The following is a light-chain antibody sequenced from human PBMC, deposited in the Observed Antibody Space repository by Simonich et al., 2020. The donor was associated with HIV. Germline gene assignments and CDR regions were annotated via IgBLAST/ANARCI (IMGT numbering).Light chain of an antibody. Sequence: DIVMTQSPDSLAVSLGDRATINCKSSQSVLYSSNNKNYLAWYQQKPGHPPKLLIYWASTREAGVPDRFSGSGSGTDFTLTISSLQAEDVAVYYCQQYYSTPQTFGQGTKVEIK. CDR1: QSVLYSSNNKNY. CDR3: QQYYSTPQT. J-gene: IGKJ1*01. CDR2: WAS. V-gene: IGKV4-1*01.